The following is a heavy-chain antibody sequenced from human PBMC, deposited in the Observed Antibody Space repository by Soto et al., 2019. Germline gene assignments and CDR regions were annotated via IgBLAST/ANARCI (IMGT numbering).Heavy chain of an antibody. CDR1: GGSISSGDYY. D-gene: IGHD3-22*01. CDR2: IYYSGST. Sequence: SETLSLTCTVSGGSISSGDYYWSWIRQPPGKGLEWIGYIYYSGSTYYNPSLKSRVTISVDTSKNQFSLKLSSVTAADTAVYYCARVNPPYHYDSSGPRSPHWYFDLWGRGTLVTV. CDR3: ARVNPPYHYDSSGPRSPHWYFDL. J-gene: IGHJ2*01. V-gene: IGHV4-30-4*01.